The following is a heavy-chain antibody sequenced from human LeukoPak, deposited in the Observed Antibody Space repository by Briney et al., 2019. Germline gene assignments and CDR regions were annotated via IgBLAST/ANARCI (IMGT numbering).Heavy chain of an antibody. V-gene: IGHV3-15*01. J-gene: IGHJ4*02. CDR3: TTAGSDSSGWKWRYYFDY. CDR1: GFTFKKYD. CDR2: IKSKTDGGTT. Sequence: WGSLRLSCAASGFTFKKYDVTWVRQAPGKGLERVGRIKSKTDGGTTDYAAPVKGRFTISRDDSKNTLYLQMHSLKPEDTGIYYCTTAGSDSSGWKWRYYFDYWGQGTLVTVSS. D-gene: IGHD6-19*01.